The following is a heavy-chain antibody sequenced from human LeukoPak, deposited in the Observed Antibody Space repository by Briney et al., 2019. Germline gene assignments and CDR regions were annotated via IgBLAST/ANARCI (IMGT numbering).Heavy chain of an antibody. CDR3: ARGGEDSSSWYISPRPFDY. J-gene: IGHJ4*02. V-gene: IGHV3-53*01. Sequence: PGGSLRLSCAASGFTVSSNYMSWVRQAPGKGLEWVSVIYSGGSTYYADSVKGRFTISRDNSKNTLYLQMNSLRAEDTAVYYCARGGEDSSSWYISPRPFDYWGQGTLVTVCS. CDR2: IYSGGST. CDR1: GFTVSSNY. D-gene: IGHD6-13*01.